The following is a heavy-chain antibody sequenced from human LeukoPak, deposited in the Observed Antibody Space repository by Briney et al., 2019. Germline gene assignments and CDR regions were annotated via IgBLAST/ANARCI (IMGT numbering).Heavy chain of an antibody. V-gene: IGHV5-10-1*01. CDR2: IDPTDSYT. D-gene: IGHD6-19*01. CDR3: ARPSSGWSRDLDY. CDR1: GYRFTNYW. J-gene: IGHJ4*02. Sequence: GESLQISCKASGYRFTNYWISWVRHMPGKGLEWIGTIDPTDSYTKYSPSFEGRVTFSSDKSITTVHLQWRSLRASDTAIYYCARPSSGWSRDLDYWGQGTLVTASS.